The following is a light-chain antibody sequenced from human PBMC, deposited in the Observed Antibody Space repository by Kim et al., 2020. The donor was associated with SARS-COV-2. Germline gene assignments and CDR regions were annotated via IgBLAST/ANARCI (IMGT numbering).Light chain of an antibody. CDR3: SSYTSSSTLV. V-gene: IGLV2-14*04. CDR2: DVT. J-gene: IGLJ3*02. Sequence: GQSITISCTGTSSGVGAYNYVSWYQQHPGKAPKLMIYDVTKRPSGVSNRFSASKSGNTASLTISGLQAEDEADYYCSSYTSSSTLVFGGGTKVTVL. CDR1: SSGVGAYNY.